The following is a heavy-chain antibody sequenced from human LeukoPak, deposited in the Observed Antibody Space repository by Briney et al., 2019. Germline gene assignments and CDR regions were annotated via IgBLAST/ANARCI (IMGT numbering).Heavy chain of an antibody. V-gene: IGHV1-8*01. J-gene: IGHJ4*02. Sequence: TSVKVSCKASGYTFTSYDINWVRQAAGQGLEWMGWMNPNSGNTGYAQKFQGRVTMTRNTSISTAYMELSSLRAEDTAVYFCARGVGAESDYYDSGGVFDYWGRGTLVTVSS. CDR2: MNPNSGNT. CDR3: ARGVGAESDYYDSGGVFDY. CDR1: GYTFTSYD. D-gene: IGHD3-22*01.